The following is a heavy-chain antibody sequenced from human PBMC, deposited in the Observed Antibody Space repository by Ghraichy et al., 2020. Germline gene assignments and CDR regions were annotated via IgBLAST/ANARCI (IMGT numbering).Heavy chain of an antibody. CDR1: GYTFTSYG. D-gene: IGHD3-9*01. Sequence: ASVKVSCKASGYTFTSYGISWVRQAPGQGLEWMGWISAYNGNTNYAQKLQGRVTMTTDTSTSTAYMELRSLRSDDTAVYYCAREQYYDILTPWEYYYYGMDVWGQGTTVTVSS. J-gene: IGHJ6*02. CDR2: ISAYNGNT. V-gene: IGHV1-18*04. CDR3: AREQYYDILTPWEYYYYGMDV.